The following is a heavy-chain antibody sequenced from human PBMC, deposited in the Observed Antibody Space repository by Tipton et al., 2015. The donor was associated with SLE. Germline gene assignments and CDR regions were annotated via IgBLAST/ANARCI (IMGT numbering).Heavy chain of an antibody. CDR1: GGSISSYC. V-gene: IGHV4-4*07. J-gene: IGHJ4*02. D-gene: IGHD4-17*01. Sequence: LRLSCTVSGGSISSYCWSWIRQPAGKGLEWIGLIYTTGSTNYNPSLKSRVTMSVDTSKSHFSLKLSSVTAADTAVYYCARGGRVDPTAGGFDYWGQGTLVTVSS. CDR3: ARGGRVDPTAGGFDY. CDR2: IYTTGST.